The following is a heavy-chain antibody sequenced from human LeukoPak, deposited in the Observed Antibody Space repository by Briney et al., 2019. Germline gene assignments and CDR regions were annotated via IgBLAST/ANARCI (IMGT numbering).Heavy chain of an antibody. CDR1: GFTFSSYA. CDR2: ISYDGSNK. Sequence: GGSLRLSCAASGFTFSSYAMHWVRQAPGKGLEWVAVISYDGSNKYYADSVKGRFTISRDNSKNTLYLQMNSLRAEDTAVYYCARGGDYDFWSGSEGAWFDPWGQGTLVTVSS. CDR3: ARGGDYDFWSGSEGAWFDP. D-gene: IGHD3-3*01. V-gene: IGHV3-30-3*01. J-gene: IGHJ5*02.